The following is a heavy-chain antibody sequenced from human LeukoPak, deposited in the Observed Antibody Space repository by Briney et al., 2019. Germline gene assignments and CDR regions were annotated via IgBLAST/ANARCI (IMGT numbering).Heavy chain of an antibody. CDR1: GFTFSNAW. V-gene: IGHV3-15*01. CDR2: IKSKTDGGTT. D-gene: IGHD1-26*01. CDR3: TTDPGPSRYQYYYYYMDV. Sequence: GGSLRLSCAASGFTFSNAWMSWVRQAPGKGLEWVGRIKSKTDGGTTDYAAPVKGRFTISRDDSKNTLYLQMNSLKTEDTAVYYCTTDPGPSRYQYYYYYMDVWGKGTTVTVSS. J-gene: IGHJ6*03.